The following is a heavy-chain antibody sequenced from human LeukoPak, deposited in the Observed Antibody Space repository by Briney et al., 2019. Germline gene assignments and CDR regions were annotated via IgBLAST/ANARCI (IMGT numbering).Heavy chain of an antibody. V-gene: IGHV6-1*01. CDR1: GDSVSTNNAG. CDR2: TYYRSKWYN. D-gene: IGHD6-19*01. CDR3: ARSSGWFDY. Sequence: SQTLSLTCAISGDSVSTNNAGWNWIRQSPSRGLEWLGRTYYRSKWYNEYALSVKSRVTISPETSKNHFSLQLNSVTPEDTAVYYCARSSGWFDYWGQGTLVTVSS. J-gene: IGHJ4*02.